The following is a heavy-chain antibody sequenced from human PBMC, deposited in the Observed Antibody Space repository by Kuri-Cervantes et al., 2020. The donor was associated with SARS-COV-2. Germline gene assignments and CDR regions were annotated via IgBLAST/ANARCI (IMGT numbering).Heavy chain of an antibody. J-gene: IGHJ4*02. Sequence: SETLSLTCTVSGGSISSHYWSWIRQPPGKGLEWIGYIYYSGSTNYNPSLKSRVTISVDTSKNQFSLKLSSVTAADTAVHYCARDRIYSSSSGRFDYWGQGTLVTVSS. CDR1: GGSISSHY. V-gene: IGHV4-59*11. CDR3: ARDRIYSSSSGRFDY. D-gene: IGHD6-6*01. CDR2: IYYSGST.